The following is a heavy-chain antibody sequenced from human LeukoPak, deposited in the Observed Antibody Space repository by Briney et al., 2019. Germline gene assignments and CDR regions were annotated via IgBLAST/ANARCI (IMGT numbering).Heavy chain of an antibody. D-gene: IGHD3-3*01. CDR2: MNPGGGNT. Sequence: GASVKVSCKASGYTFTSYDINWVRQATGQGLEWMGWMNPGGGNTGYAQKFQGRVTMTRDTSIRTAYMEVSSLRSEDTAVYYCARGAYYDLWSGSTQHAFDIWGQGTMVTVSS. V-gene: IGHV1-8*01. J-gene: IGHJ3*02. CDR3: ARGAYYDLWSGSTQHAFDI. CDR1: GYTFTSYD.